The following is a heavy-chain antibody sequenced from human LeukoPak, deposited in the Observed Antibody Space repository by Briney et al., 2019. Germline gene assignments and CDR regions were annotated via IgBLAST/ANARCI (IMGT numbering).Heavy chain of an antibody. CDR3: AKNIGGLDY. Sequence: GGSLRLSCAASGFTFSSYGMHWVRQAPGKGLEWVAVISYDGSNKYYADSVKGRFTISRDNSKNTLYLQMNSLRGEDTAVYYCAKNIGGLDYWGQGTLVTVSS. CDR2: ISYDGSNK. D-gene: IGHD3-10*01. CDR1: GFTFSSYG. J-gene: IGHJ4*02. V-gene: IGHV3-30*18.